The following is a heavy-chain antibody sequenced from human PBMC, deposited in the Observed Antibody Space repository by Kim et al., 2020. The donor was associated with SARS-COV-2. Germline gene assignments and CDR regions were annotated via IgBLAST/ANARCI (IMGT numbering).Heavy chain of an antibody. CDR3: AKRNYYGSGSYYPFDY. Sequence: GGSLRLSCAASGFIFSSYAMSWVRQAPGKGLEWVSAISGSGGSTYYADSVKGRFTISRDNSKNTLYLQMNSLRAEDTAVYYCAKRNYYGSGSYYPFDYWGQGTLVTVSS. V-gene: IGHV3-23*01. CDR1: GFIFSSYA. D-gene: IGHD3-10*01. J-gene: IGHJ4*02. CDR2: ISGSGGST.